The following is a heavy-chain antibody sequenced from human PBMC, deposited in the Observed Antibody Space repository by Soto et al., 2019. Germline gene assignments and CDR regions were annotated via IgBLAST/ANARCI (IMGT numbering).Heavy chain of an antibody. CDR3: ARDVGLRKSLFDY. J-gene: IGHJ4*02. Sequence: GGSMRLWCLASRVRFNGFNMKWIRRAPGRGLERVASIRVIWDTLNYGGSLQGRFTISRENYKRSVFLDFNSLRVEDSAVYYCARDVGLRKSLFDYWGQGTLVTSPQ. CDR2: IRVIWDTL. D-gene: IGHD1-26*01. CDR1: RVRFNGFN. V-gene: IGHV3-48*01.